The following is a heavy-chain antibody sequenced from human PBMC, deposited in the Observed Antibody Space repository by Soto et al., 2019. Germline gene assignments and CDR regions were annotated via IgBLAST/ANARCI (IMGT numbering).Heavy chain of an antibody. V-gene: IGHV3-53*04. J-gene: IGHJ6*02. D-gene: IGHD3-10*01. CDR1: GIPVSSNY. CDR3: ARDGPYYYASRMDV. CDR2: LHSGGDT. Sequence: EVQLVESGGGLVQPGGSLRLSCVASGIPVSSNYMTWVRQAPGKGLEWVSVLHSGGDTYYANSVKGRFTISRLDSTNTLFLQMNSLTAEDTAVYYCARDGPYYYASRMDVWGQGTTVTVSS.